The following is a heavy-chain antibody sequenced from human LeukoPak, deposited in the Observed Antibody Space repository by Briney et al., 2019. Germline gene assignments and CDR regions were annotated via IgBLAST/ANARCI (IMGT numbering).Heavy chain of an antibody. V-gene: IGHV4-39*01. CDR2: IYNSGST. Sequence: SETLPLTCSVSGGSISSSTYYWGWIRQPPGKGLEWIGNIYNSGSTYYNPSLKSRVTISVDTSKNQFSLKLSSVTAADTAVYYCARQAYSSNLGWFDPWGQGTLVTVSS. D-gene: IGHD6-13*01. J-gene: IGHJ5*02. CDR1: GGSISSSTYY. CDR3: ARQAYSSNLGWFDP.